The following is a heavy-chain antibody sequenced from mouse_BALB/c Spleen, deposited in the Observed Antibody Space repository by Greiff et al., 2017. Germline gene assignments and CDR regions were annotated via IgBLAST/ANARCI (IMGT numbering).Heavy chain of an antibody. J-gene: IGHJ3*01. CDR3: ARSEGYSPWFAY. CDR1: GFNIKDTY. Sequence: VQLQQSGAELVKPGASVKLSCTASGFNIKDTYMHWVKQRPEQGLEWIGRIDPANGNTKYDPKFQGKATITADTSSNTAYLQLSSLTSEDTAVYYCARSEGYSPWFAYGGQGTLVTVSA. V-gene: IGHV14-3*02. CDR2: IDPANGNT.